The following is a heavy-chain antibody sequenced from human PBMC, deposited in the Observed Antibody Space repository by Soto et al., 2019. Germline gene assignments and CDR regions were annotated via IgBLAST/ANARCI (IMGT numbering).Heavy chain of an antibody. CDR2: ISNSGDYI. D-gene: IGHD2-2*01. V-gene: IGHV3-21*01. J-gene: IGHJ4*02. Sequence: GGSLRLSCGASGFPFSNYSMNWVRQAPGKGLEWVSSISNSGDYIYYADSVQGRFTISRDNAKNSLYLQMNSLRAEDTAVCARDESAGSSIRYWGQGILVTVSS. CDR1: GFPFSNYS. CDR3: DESAGSSIRY.